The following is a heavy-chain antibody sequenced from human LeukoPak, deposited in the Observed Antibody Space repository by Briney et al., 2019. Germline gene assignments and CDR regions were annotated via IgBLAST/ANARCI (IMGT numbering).Heavy chain of an antibody. CDR1: GLTFSGQW. J-gene: IGHJ4*02. CDR3: AMATWVGGLDY. V-gene: IGHV3-66*01. CDR2: IYRGGST. Sequence: GGSLRLSCVASGLTFSGQWLNWVRQAPGKGLEWVSVIYRGGSTYYADSVKGRFTISRDNSKNTLYLQMNNLRAEDTAVYYCAMATWVGGLDYWGQGTLVTVSS. D-gene: IGHD1-26*01.